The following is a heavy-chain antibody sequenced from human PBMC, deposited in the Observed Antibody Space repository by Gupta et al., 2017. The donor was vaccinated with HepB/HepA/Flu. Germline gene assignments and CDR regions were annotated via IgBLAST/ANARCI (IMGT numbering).Heavy chain of an antibody. D-gene: IGHD3-22*01. V-gene: IGHV4-39*01. CDR2: IYYSGST. CDR1: GGSISSSSYY. CDR3: ARQVRNYYDSSGYYGWFDP. J-gene: IGHJ5*02. Sequence: QLQLQESGPGLVKPSETLSLTCTVSGGSISSSSYYWGWIRQPPGKGLEWIGSIYYSGSTYYNPSLKSRVTISVDTSKNQFSLKLSSVTAADTAVYYCARQVRNYYDSSGYYGWFDPWGQGTLVTVSS.